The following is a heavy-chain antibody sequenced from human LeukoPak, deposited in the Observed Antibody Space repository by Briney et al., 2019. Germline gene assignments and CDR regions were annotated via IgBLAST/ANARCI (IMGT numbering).Heavy chain of an antibody. Sequence: SQTLSLACAISGDSVSSDSAAWNWIRQSPSRGLEWLGRTYYRSKWYTDYAVSVKSRITINPDTSKNQFSLQLNSVTPEDTAVYYCAREGDKRTGSYGYWGQGTLVTVSS. CDR1: GDSVSSDSAA. CDR2: TYYRSKWYT. D-gene: IGHD1-26*01. J-gene: IGHJ4*02. CDR3: AREGDKRTGSYGY. V-gene: IGHV6-1*01.